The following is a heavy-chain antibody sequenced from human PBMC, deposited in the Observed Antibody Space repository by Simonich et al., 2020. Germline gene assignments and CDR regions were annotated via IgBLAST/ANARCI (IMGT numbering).Heavy chain of an antibody. V-gene: IGHV4-38-2*01. D-gene: IGHD6-13*01. CDR1: GYSISSGYY. CDR3: ARVGYSNYYYYGMDV. Sequence: QVQLQESGPGLVKPSETLSLTCAVSGYSISSGYYWGWIRQPPGKGLEWIGSIYHSGGHIYNPSLKSRVTISVDTPKNQFSLKLSSVTAADTAVYYCARVGYSNYYYYGMDVWGQGTTVTVSS. J-gene: IGHJ6*02. CDR2: IYHSGGH.